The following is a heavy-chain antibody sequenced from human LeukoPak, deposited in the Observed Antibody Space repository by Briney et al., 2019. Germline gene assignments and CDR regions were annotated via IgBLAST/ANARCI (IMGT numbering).Heavy chain of an antibody. Sequence: GGSLRLSCVGSGFTLRNYDMNWVRQAPGKGLEWVSYISSRGSVIYYADAVKGRFMISRDNAMSSLYLQMNSLRAEDTAVYYCTRDRSRAEDDWGQGTLVTVSS. J-gene: IGHJ4*02. D-gene: IGHD1-14*01. V-gene: IGHV3-48*01. CDR1: GFTLRNYD. CDR3: TRDRSRAEDD. CDR2: ISSRGSVI.